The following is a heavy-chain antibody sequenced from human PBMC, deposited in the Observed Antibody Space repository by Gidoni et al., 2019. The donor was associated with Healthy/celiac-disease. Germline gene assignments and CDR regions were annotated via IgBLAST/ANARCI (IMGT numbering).Heavy chain of an antibody. J-gene: IGHJ4*02. Sequence: QVQLVQSGAEVTKPGASVQVSCKASGYTFTGAYMHWVRQAPGQGLEWMGWINPNSGGTNYAQKFQGWVTMTRDTSISTAYMELSRLRSDDTAVYYCARSPGIAVAGTGYYFDYWGQGTLVTVSS. V-gene: IGHV1-2*04. CDR1: GYTFTGAY. CDR2: INPNSGGT. D-gene: IGHD6-19*01. CDR3: ARSPGIAVAGTGYYFDY.